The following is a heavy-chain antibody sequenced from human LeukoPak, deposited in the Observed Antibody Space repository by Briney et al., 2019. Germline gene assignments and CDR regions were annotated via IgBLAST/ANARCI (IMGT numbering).Heavy chain of an antibody. Sequence: GGSLRLSCAASGFTVSSNYMSWVRQAPGKGLEWVSVIYSGGSTYYADSVKGRFTISRDNSKNTLYLQMNSLRAEDTAVYYCATGGTRAATGRMGFWGQGTLVTVSS. D-gene: IGHD6-25*01. CDR1: GFTVSSNY. CDR3: ATGGTRAATGRMGF. V-gene: IGHV3-53*01. J-gene: IGHJ4*02. CDR2: IYSGGST.